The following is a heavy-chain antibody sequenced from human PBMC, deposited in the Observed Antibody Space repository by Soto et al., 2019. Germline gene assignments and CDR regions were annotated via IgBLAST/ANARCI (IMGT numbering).Heavy chain of an antibody. CDR1: GGTFNNYA. CDR3: AVAMVREILIFESSGMHV. D-gene: IGHD3-10*01. V-gene: IGHV1-69*01. Sequence: QVQLVQSGAEVKKPGSSVKVSCKTSGGTFNNYAISWVRQAPGQGLEWMGGLIPNFDTPNYAQKFQDRLTSIADESTSTGSMELRSLRSDDTAVYYCAVAMVREILIFESSGMHVWGQGTTVTVSS. J-gene: IGHJ6*02. CDR2: LIPNFDTP.